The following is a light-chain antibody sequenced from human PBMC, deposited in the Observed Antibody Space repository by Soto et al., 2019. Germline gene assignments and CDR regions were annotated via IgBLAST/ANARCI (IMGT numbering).Light chain of an antibody. Sequence: QSVLTQPPSASGSPGQSVTISCTGTSSDVGGHNYVSWYQQRPGKAPKLIIYEVTQRPSGVSDRFSGSKSGNTATLTVSGLQAEDEADYRCSSYAGINTLVFGGGTKLTVL. J-gene: IGLJ2*01. V-gene: IGLV2-8*01. CDR2: EVT. CDR3: SSYAGINTLV. CDR1: SSDVGGHNY.